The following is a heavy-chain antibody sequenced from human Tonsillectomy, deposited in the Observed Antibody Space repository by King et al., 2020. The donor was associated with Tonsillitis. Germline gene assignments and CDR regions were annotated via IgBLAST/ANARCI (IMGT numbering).Heavy chain of an antibody. V-gene: IGHV4-34*01. Sequence: VQLQQWGAGLLKPSETLSLTCADYGGSFSGYYWSWIRQPPGKGLEWIGEINHSGSTNYNPSLKSRVTISVDTSKNQFSLKLRSVTAADTAIYYCMSTGGGWGQGTLVTVSS. J-gene: IGHJ4*02. CDR3: MSTGGG. D-gene: IGHD1-14*01. CDR1: GGSFSGYY. CDR2: INHSGST.